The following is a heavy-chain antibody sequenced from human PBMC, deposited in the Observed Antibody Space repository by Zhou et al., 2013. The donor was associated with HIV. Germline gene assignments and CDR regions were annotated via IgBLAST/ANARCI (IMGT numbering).Heavy chain of an antibody. Sequence: VQLVESGGGLVQPGGSLRLSCAASGFTFSSYWMSWVRQAPGKGLEWVANIKQDGSEKYYVDSVKGRFTISRDNAKNSLYLQMNSLRAEDTAVYYCARDRAAGSWYYGMDVWGPRGPRSPSPQ. CDR3: ARDRAAGSWYYGMDV. J-gene: IGHJ6*01. CDR1: GFTFSSYW. D-gene: IGHD6-13*01. CDR2: IKQDGSEK. V-gene: IGHV3-7*01.